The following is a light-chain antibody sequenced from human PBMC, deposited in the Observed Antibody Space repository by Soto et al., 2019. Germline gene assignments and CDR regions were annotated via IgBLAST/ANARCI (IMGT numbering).Light chain of an antibody. J-gene: IGKJ2*01. CDR1: QSVSSR. Sequence: EIVVTQSPATLSVSPGDRATLSCRASQSVSSRLAWYQQTPGQAPKLLIYGASTRATGIPARFSGSGSGTEFTLTISSLQSEDFAVYYCQQYKNWPPMYTFGRGTKLEIK. V-gene: IGKV3-15*01. CDR2: GAS. CDR3: QQYKNWPPMYT.